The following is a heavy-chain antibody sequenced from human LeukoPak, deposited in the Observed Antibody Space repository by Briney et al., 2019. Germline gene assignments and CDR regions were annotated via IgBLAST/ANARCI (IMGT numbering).Heavy chain of an antibody. CDR1: GFTFSSYA. D-gene: IGHD5-12*01. CDR3: AKGRGYSGYEAFDY. J-gene: IGHJ4*02. Sequence: TGGSLRLSCAASGFTFSSYAMSWVRQAPGKGLEWVSAISGSGGSTYYADSVKGRFTISRDNSKNTLYLQMNSLRAEDTAVYYCAKGRGYSGYEAFDYWGQGTLVTVSS. CDR2: ISGSGGST. V-gene: IGHV3-23*01.